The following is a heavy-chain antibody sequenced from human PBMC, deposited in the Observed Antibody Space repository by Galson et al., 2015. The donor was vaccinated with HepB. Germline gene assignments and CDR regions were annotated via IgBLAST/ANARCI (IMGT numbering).Heavy chain of an antibody. J-gene: IGHJ6*02. V-gene: IGHV1-18*04. CDR1: GFTFTTYG. CDR2: ISGYNGNT. D-gene: IGHD2-8*01. Sequence: SVKVSCKASGFTFTTYGINWVRQAPGQGLEWMGWISGYNGNTKYAENFQGRVTMTTDTSTRTAYMELRSLRSDDTAVYYCARYFSVYCPNGVCYDDCYYGMDVWGQGTTVTVSS. CDR3: ARYFSVYCPNGVCYDDCYYGMDV.